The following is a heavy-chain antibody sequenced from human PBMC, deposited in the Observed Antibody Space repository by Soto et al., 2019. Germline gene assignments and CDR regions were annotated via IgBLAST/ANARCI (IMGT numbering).Heavy chain of an antibody. CDR1: GFTFSSYG. D-gene: IGHD6-13*01. CDR2: IWYDGSNK. J-gene: IGHJ6*01. V-gene: IGHV3-33*01. CDR3: ARAILPRYSSSWYGPAYYGMDV. Sequence: QVQLVESGGGVVQPGRSLRLSCAASGFTFSSYGMHWVRQAPGKGLEWVAVIWYDGSNKYYADSVKGRCTISRDNSKNTLYLQMNSLRAEDTAVYSCARAILPRYSSSWYGPAYYGMDVWGQGTTVTVSS.